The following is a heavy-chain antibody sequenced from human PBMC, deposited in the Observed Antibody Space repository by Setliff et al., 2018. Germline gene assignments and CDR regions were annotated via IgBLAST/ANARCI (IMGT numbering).Heavy chain of an antibody. J-gene: IGHJ4*02. CDR3: AKVGIFGGGYFDF. D-gene: IGHD3-3*01. Sequence: LRLSCAASGFTFSSYGMHWVRQAPGKGLEWVAVISYDGSNKYYADSVKGRFTISRDNSKNTLYLQMNSLRGEDTAVYYCAKVGIFGGGYFDFWGQGTLVTVSS. V-gene: IGHV3-30*18. CDR1: GFTFSSYG. CDR2: ISYDGSNK.